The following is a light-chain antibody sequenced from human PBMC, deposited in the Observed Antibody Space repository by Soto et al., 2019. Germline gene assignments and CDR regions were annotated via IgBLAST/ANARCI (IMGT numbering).Light chain of an antibody. V-gene: IGLV1-44*01. CDR3: SAWDDSLNGHVV. Sequence: QSVLTQPPSASGTPGQRVTISCSGSSSNIGSNTVNWYQQLPGTAPKLLIYSNNQRPSGVPDRFSRSKYGTSAALAISGLQSEDEADYYCSAWDDSLNGHVVFGGGTKLTVL. CDR1: SSNIGSNT. J-gene: IGLJ2*01. CDR2: SNN.